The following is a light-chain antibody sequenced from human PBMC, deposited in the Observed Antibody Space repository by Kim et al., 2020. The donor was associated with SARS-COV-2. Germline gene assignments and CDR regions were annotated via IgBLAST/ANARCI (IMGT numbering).Light chain of an antibody. Sequence: ALGQNVRITCQGDSLRSYYASWYQQKPGQAPVLVIYEKNNRPSGIPERFSGSSSGNTASLTITGAQAEDEADYYCNSRESGVNHVVFGGGTQLTVL. V-gene: IGLV3-19*01. CDR2: EKN. CDR3: NSRESGVNHVV. J-gene: IGLJ3*02. CDR1: SLRSYY.